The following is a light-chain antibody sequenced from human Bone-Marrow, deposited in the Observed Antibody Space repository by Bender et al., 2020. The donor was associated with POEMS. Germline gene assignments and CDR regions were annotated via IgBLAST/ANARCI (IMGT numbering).Light chain of an antibody. CDR1: SSDVGSYNL. V-gene: IGLV2-23*01. J-gene: IGLJ3*02. CDR2: EGS. CDR3: CSYAGSSTWV. Sequence: QSALTQPASVSGSPGQSITISCTGTSSDVGSYNLVSWYQQHPGKAPKPLIYEGSKRPTGVSNRFSGSKSGNTASLTISGLQAEDEADYYCCSYAGSSTWVFGGGTKLTVV.